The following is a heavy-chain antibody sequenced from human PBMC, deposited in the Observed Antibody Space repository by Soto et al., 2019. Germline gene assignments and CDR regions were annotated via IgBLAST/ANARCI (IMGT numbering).Heavy chain of an antibody. J-gene: IGHJ6*02. D-gene: IGHD4-17*01. V-gene: IGHV1-69*01. CDR1: GGTFSSYA. Sequence: VKVSCKASGGTFSSYAISWVRQAPGQGLEWMGGIIPIFGTANYAQKFQGRVTITADESTSTAYMELSSLRSEDTAVYYCARGTTAKYYYYGMDVWGQGTTVTVSS. CDR3: ARGTTAKYYYYGMDV. CDR2: IIPIFGTA.